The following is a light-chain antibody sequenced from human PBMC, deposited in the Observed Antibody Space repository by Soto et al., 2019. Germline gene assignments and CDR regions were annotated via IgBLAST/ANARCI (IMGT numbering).Light chain of an antibody. Sequence: IVLTQSPATLSLSPGERATLSCRASQSISSYLAWYQQKPGQAPRLLIYDASTRASGIPDRFSGSGSGTDFTLTISRLEPEDFAVYFCQRYGSSPLITFGQGTRLEIK. J-gene: IGKJ5*01. CDR3: QRYGSSPLIT. CDR2: DAS. CDR1: QSISSY. V-gene: IGKV3-20*01.